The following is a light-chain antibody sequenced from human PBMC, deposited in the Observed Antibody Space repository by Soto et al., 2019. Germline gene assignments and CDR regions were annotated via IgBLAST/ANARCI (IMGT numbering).Light chain of an antibody. CDR1: SSDVGSYNL. Sequence: QSVLTQPASLSESPGQSITISCTGTSSDVGSYNLVSWYQQHPGKVPKLVIYEVSNRPSGVSARFSGSKSGNTASLTISGLQVEDEADYYCCSKSGGTSVIFGGETKVTVL. CDR2: EVS. V-gene: IGLV2-23*02. CDR3: CSKSGGTSVI. J-gene: IGLJ2*01.